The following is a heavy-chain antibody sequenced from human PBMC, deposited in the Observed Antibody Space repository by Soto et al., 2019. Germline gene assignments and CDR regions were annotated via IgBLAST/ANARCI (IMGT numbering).Heavy chain of an antibody. Sequence: EVQLVESGGGLVQPGRSLRLSCAASGFTFDDYAMHWVRQAPGKGLEWVSGISWNSGSIGYADSVKGRFTISRDNAKNSLYLQMNSLRAEDTALYYCAKAGSVADPHYYFDYWGQGTLVTVSP. J-gene: IGHJ4*02. CDR3: AKAGSVADPHYYFDY. CDR2: ISWNSGSI. CDR1: GFTFDDYA. D-gene: IGHD2-15*01. V-gene: IGHV3-9*01.